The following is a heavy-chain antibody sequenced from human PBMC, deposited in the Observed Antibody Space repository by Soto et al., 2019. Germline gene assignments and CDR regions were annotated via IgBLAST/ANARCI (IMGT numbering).Heavy chain of an antibody. J-gene: IGHJ6*02. CDR1: GYTFTSCY. V-gene: IGHV1-46*01. CDR3: ARDLGAEGYYILTGYYNPLKYYYYGMDV. CDR2: INPSGGST. D-gene: IGHD3-9*01. Sequence: GVSVKVSCKASGYTFTSCYMHWVRQAPGQGLEWMGIINPSGGSTSYAQKFQGRVTMTRDTSTSTVYMELSSLRSEDTAVYYCARDLGAEGYYILTGYYNPLKYYYYGMDVWGQGTTVTVSS.